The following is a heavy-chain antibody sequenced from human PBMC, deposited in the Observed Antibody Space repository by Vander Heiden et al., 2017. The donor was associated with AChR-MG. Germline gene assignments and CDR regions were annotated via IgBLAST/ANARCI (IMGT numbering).Heavy chain of an antibody. D-gene: IGHD3-10*01. CDR2: ITGSGAGT. CDR3: AKEPGYGSGNRLDN. Sequence: EVELLESGGGLVQPGGSLRLSCAAPGFLFNNYAMTWVRPAPGKGREWVSSITGSGAGTNYADSVKGRFTISRDNSKNTLYLQMNSLRAEDTAVYYCAKEPGYGSGNRLDNWGQGTLVTVSS. J-gene: IGHJ4*02. CDR1: GFLFNNYA. V-gene: IGHV3-23*01.